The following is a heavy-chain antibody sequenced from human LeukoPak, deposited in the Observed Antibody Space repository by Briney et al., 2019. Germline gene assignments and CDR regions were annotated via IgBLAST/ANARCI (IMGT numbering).Heavy chain of an antibody. V-gene: IGHV1-69*13. D-gene: IGHD6-6*01. J-gene: IGHJ5*02. CDR3: ARDLRQLVFNWFDP. CDR2: IIPIFGTA. Sequence: SVKVSCKASGGTFSSYAISWVRQAPGQGLEWMGGIIPIFGTANYAQKFQGRVTITADESTSTAYMELSSLRSEDTAVYYCARDLRQLVFNWFDPWGQGTLVTVSS. CDR1: GGTFSSYA.